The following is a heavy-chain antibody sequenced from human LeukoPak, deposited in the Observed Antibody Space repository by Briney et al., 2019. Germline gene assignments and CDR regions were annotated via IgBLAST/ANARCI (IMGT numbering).Heavy chain of an antibody. V-gene: IGHV3-7*01. D-gene: IGHD1-26*01. CDR3: ASWGEGALDN. J-gene: IGHJ4*02. CDR2: INQDGSQK. CDR1: GFTFNSYW. Sequence: GGSLRLSCAASGFTFNSYWMTWVRQAPGKGMERVASINQDGSQKYYVESLKGRFTISRDNAKKSLYLQMNSLRVEDTGVYYCASWGEGALDNWGQGTLVTVSS.